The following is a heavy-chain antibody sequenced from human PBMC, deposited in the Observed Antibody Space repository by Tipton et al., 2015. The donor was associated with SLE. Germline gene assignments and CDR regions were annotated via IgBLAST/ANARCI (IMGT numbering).Heavy chain of an antibody. CDR3: ATTLGANRKSQWSTISGSVFDI. J-gene: IGHJ3*02. D-gene: IGHD1-26*01. CDR1: GYTFASYG. V-gene: IGHV1-18*01. Sequence: QVQLVQSGAEVKKPGASVNVSCKASGYTFASYGITWVRQAPGQGLEWLGWISPYNGDTIYTQKVQGRVTMTTDTSSNAAYMDLRSRRADVTAVYYCATTLGANRKSQWSTISGSVFDIWGQGTMFTVSS. CDR2: ISPYNGDT.